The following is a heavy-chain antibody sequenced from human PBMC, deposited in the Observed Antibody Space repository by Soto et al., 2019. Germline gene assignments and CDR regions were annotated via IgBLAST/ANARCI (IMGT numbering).Heavy chain of an antibody. CDR1: GYTFTSYD. D-gene: IGHD6-19*01. CDR2: MNPNSDNT. J-gene: IGHJ3*02. CDR3: ARGKAVVDAFDI. V-gene: IGHV1-8*01. Sequence: ASVKVSCKASGYTFTSYDINWVRQATGQGLEWMGWMNPNSDNTGYAQKFQGRVTMTRNTSISTAYMELSSLRSEDAAVYYCARGKAVVDAFDIWGQGTMVTVSS.